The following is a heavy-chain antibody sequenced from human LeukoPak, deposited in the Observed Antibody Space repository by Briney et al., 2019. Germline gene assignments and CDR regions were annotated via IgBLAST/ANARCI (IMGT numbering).Heavy chain of an antibody. D-gene: IGHD3-22*01. V-gene: IGHV3-11*04. J-gene: IGHJ4*02. CDR1: GGSISSGDYY. CDR2: ISSSGSTI. CDR3: ARSITMIVVAPYFDY. Sequence: LSLTCTVSGGSISSGDYYWSWIRQPPGKGLEWVSYISSSGSTIYYADSVKGRFTISRDNAKNSLYLQMNSLRAEDTAVYYCARSITMIVVAPYFDYWGQGTLVTVSS.